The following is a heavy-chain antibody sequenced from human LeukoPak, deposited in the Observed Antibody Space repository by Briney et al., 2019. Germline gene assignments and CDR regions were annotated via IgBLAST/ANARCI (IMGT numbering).Heavy chain of an antibody. CDR2: INPNSDGT. J-gene: IGHJ4*02. CDR1: GYTFTGYY. CDR3: AGGYSYGLSLVY. D-gene: IGHD5-18*01. Sequence: ASVKVSCKASGYTFTGYYMHWVRQAPGQGLEWMGWINPNSDGTNYAQKFQGRVTMTRDTSISTAYMELSRLRSDDTAVYYCAGGYSYGLSLVYWGQGTLVTVSS. V-gene: IGHV1-2*02.